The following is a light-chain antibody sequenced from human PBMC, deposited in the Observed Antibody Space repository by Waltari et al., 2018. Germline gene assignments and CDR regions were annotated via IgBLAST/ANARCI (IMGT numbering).Light chain of an antibody. Sequence: DIQITQFPSSLSAFVGDRVTNTCRASQGIRNFLAWYQQKPGKVPKLLIYAASTLQSGVPSRFSGSGSGTDFTLTISSLQPEDFATYYCQKYNSAPHTFGQGTKVEIK. J-gene: IGKJ1*01. CDR3: QKYNSAPHT. V-gene: IGKV1-27*01. CDR1: QGIRNF. CDR2: AAS.